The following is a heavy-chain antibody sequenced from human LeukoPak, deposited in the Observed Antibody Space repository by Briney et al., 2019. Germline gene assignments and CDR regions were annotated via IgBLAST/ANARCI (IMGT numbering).Heavy chain of an antibody. J-gene: IGHJ5*02. CDR1: GFTFSSHW. CDR3: AKEWGVVGDGDNYFDP. Sequence: PGGSLSLSCAASGFTFSSHWMYWVRQAPGKGLVWVSRISSDGNRAAYADSVQGRFTISRDNAKNTLYLQMNSLTAEDTAVYYCAKEWGVVGDGDNYFDPWGQGTLVIVSS. D-gene: IGHD3-10*01. V-gene: IGHV3-74*03. CDR2: ISSDGNRA.